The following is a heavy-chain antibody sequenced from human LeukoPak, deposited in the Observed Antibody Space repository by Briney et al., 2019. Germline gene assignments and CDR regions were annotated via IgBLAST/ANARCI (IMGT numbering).Heavy chain of an antibody. V-gene: IGHV4-30-4*08. Sequence: SQTLSLTCTVSGGSISSGDYYWSWTRQPPGKGLEWIGYIYSGSTYYNPSLKSRVTISVDTSKNQFSLKLSSVTAADTAVYYCASRIVGATKANAFDIWGQGTMVTVSS. CDR3: ASRIVGATKANAFDI. CDR2: IYSGST. D-gene: IGHD1-26*01. J-gene: IGHJ3*02. CDR1: GGSISSGDYY.